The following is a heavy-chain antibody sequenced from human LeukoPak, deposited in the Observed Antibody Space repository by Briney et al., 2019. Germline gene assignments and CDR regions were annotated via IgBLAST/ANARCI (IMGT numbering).Heavy chain of an antibody. CDR1: GFTFSSYG. J-gene: IGHJ4*02. Sequence: GGSLRLSCAASGFTFSSYGMHWVRQAPGKGLEWVAFIRYDGSNKYYADSVKGRFTISRDNAKNSLYLQMNSLRAEDTAVYYCARGGGYYYDSSGYLYFDYWGQGTLVTVSS. V-gene: IGHV3-30*02. CDR3: ARGGGYYYDSSGYLYFDY. D-gene: IGHD3-22*01. CDR2: IRYDGSNK.